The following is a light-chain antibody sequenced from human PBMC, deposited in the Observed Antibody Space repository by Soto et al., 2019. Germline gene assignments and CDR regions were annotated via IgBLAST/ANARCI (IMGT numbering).Light chain of an antibody. CDR3: QQYHTSSIT. CDR2: EAS. J-gene: IGKJ5*01. V-gene: IGKV1-5*03. CDR1: QSIDSS. Sequence: DIQMTQSPATLSASVGDRVTITCRASQSIDSSLAWYQQKPGKAPNLLIYEASSLEIGVTSRFSGTGSGTEFTLSIDSLQPDDFATYYCQQYHTSSITFGQGTRLEIK.